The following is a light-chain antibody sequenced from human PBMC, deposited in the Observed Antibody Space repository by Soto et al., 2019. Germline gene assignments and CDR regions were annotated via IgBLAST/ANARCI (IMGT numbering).Light chain of an antibody. J-gene: IGLJ1*01. CDR1: SSNIGSNT. Sequence: QSVLTQPPSASVTPGQRVTISCSGSSSNIGSNTVNWYQQLPGTAPKLLIYSNNQRPSGVPDRFSGSKSGTSASLAISGLQSEDEADYYCAAWDDSLNEVFGTGTKVTVL. CDR3: AAWDDSLNEV. CDR2: SNN. V-gene: IGLV1-44*01.